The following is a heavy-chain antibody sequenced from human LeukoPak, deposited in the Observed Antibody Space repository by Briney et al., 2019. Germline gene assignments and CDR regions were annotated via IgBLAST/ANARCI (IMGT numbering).Heavy chain of an antibody. J-gene: IGHJ3*02. CDR1: GYSFTRYW. D-gene: IGHD4-17*01. CDR2: IYPGDSDT. V-gene: IGHV5-51*01. Sequence: GESLKISCKGSGYSFTRYWIGWVRQMPGKGLEWMGIIYPGDSDTRYSPSFQGQVTISADKSISTAYLQWSSLKASDTAMYYCARRSDYGIDAFDIWGQGTMVTVSS. CDR3: ARRSDYGIDAFDI.